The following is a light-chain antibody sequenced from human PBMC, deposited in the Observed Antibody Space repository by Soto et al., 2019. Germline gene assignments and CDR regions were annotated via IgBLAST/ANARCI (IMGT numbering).Light chain of an antibody. CDR2: GAS. J-gene: IGKJ5*01. V-gene: IGKV3-20*01. CDR3: HQYGISPPVT. CDR1: QSVSSSY. Sequence: TVLTQSPDTLSLSPGERATLSCRAIQSVSSSYLAWYQQKPGQAPRLLMYGASSRATGIPDRFSGSGSGTDFTLTISRLEPEDFAMYYCHQYGISPPVTFGQGARLEIK.